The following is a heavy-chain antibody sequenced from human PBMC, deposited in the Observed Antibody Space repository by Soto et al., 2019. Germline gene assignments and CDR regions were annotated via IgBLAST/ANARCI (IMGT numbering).Heavy chain of an antibody. CDR1: GYTFTSHG. D-gene: IGHD3-10*01. Sequence: QVQLVQSGAEVKKPGASVTVSCKASGYTFTSHGISWVRQAPGQGLEWMGWISTYHGNTNYAQKLQGRVTMTTDTTTAPAYMESRSLRSDGTAVYYWARDAGVTIYTRDTFDMWGQGTVVTVSS. V-gene: IGHV1-18*01. J-gene: IGHJ3*02. CDR3: ARDAGVTIYTRDTFDM. CDR2: ISTYHGNT.